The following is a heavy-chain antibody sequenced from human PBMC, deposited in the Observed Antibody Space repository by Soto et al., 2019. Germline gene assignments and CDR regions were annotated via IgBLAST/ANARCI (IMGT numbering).Heavy chain of an antibody. V-gene: IGHV3-73*01. CDR2: IRSKANSYAT. Sequence: AGGSLRLSCAASGFTFSGSAMHWVRQASGKGLEWVGRIRSKANSYATAYAASVKGRFTISRDDSKNTAYLQMNSLKTEDTAVYYCTRLGLVSTGTTQYYFDYWGQGTLVTVSS. J-gene: IGHJ4*02. D-gene: IGHD1-7*01. CDR1: GFTFSGSA. CDR3: TRLGLVSTGTTQYYFDY.